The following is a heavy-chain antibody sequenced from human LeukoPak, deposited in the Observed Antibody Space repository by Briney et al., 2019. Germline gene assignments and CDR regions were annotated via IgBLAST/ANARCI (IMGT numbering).Heavy chain of an antibody. CDR1: GFTFSDYY. D-gene: IGHD3-9*01. V-gene: IGHV3-11*01. CDR3: ARDHADYDILTGYILGAFDI. J-gene: IGHJ3*02. Sequence: PGGSLRLSCAASGFTFSDYYMSWIRQAPGKGLEWVSYISSSGSTIYYADSVKGRFTISRDNAKNSLYLQMNSLRAEDTAVYYCARDHADYDILTGYILGAFDIWGQGTMVTVSS. CDR2: ISSSGSTI.